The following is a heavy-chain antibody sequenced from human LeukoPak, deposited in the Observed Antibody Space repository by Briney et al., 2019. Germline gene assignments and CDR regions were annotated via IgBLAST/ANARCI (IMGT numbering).Heavy chain of an antibody. CDR3: ARDYYGSGSYYNWFDP. CDR2: INAGNGNT. Sequence: ASVKVSCKASGYTFTSYAMRWVRQAPGQRLEWMGWINAGNGNTKYSQEFQGRVTITRDTSASTAYMELSSLRSEDMAVYYCARDYYGSGSYYNWFDPWGQGTLVTVSS. D-gene: IGHD3-10*01. V-gene: IGHV1-3*03. J-gene: IGHJ5*02. CDR1: GYTFTSYA.